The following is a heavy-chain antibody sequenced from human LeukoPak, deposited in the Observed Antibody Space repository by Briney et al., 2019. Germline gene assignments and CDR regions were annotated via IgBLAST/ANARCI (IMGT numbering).Heavy chain of an antibody. CDR2: ILYDGSDK. D-gene: IGHD3-22*01. CDR1: GFTFSSYW. V-gene: IGHV3-30*02. Sequence: PGGSLRLSCAASGFTFSSYWMHWVRQAPGKRLEWVAFILYDGSDKYYADFVKGRFTISRDNSKNTLYLQMNSLRAEDTAVYYCAKDQTTLIYDSSGYQQQHHMDVWGKGTTVTISS. CDR3: AKDQTTLIYDSSGYQQQHHMDV. J-gene: IGHJ6*03.